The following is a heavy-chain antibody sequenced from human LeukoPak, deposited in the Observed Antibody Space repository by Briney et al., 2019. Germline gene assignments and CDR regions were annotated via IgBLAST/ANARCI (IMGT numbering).Heavy chain of an antibody. CDR1: GFTFTNYW. CDR3: PRLREIPVFGVVTKSTSYFDY. Sequence: GGSLRLSCAASGFTFTNYWMSWVRQAPGKGLELVANIKQDRSEKYYVDSVKGRFTISRDNAKNSLYLQMNSLRAEDTAVYYCPRLREIPVFGVVTKSTSYFDYWGQGTLVTVSS. D-gene: IGHD3-3*01. J-gene: IGHJ4*02. CDR2: IKQDRSEK. V-gene: IGHV3-7*01.